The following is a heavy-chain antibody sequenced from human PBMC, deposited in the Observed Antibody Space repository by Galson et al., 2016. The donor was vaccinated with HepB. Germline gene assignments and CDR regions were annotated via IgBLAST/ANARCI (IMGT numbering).Heavy chain of an antibody. D-gene: IGHD3-22*01. V-gene: IGHV3-7*03. CDR1: GFTFSNYW. CDR2: IRPDGSEK. Sequence: SLRLPCATSGFTFSNYWMSWVRQAPGKGLEWVANIRPDGSEKYYVDSLKGRFTISRDNAKNSLYLQMNSLRAEDTAFYYCALYYYDSSGFLEYFQHCGQGTRVTVSS. CDR3: ALYYYDSSGFLEYFQH. J-gene: IGHJ1*01.